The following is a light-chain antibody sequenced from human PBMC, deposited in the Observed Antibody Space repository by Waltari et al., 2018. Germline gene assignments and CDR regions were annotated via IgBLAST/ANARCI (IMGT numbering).Light chain of an antibody. CDR1: QAVRQNL. V-gene: IGKV4-1*01. CDR2: WAS. J-gene: IGKJ2*01. CDR3: QQYHSSPPT. Sequence: DIVMTPSPDSLVVSLRERAAINLKSSQAVRQNLLAWYEQKPRQPPKRLIGWASKRESAFPDRFSGSGSGTDFYLTISSLQAEDVAVYYCQQYHSSPPTFGQGTKVEIK.